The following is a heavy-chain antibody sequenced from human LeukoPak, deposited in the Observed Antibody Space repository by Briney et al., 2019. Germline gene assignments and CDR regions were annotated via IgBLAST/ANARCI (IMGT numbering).Heavy chain of an antibody. V-gene: IGHV1-46*01. CDR1: GYTFTSYY. J-gene: IGHJ5*02. CDR3: ARGGRGYSSSSWFDP. D-gene: IGHD6-6*01. CDR2: INPSGGST. Sequence: ASVKVSCKASGYTFTSYYMHWVRQAPGQGLEWMGIINPSGGSTSYAQEFQGRVTMTRDTSTSTVYMELSSLRSEDTAVYYCARGGRGYSSSSWFDPWGQGTLVTVSS.